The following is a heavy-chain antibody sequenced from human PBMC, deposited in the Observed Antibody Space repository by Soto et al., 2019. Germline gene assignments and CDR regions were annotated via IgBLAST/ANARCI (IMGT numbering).Heavy chain of an antibody. CDR1: GGSISSYY. V-gene: IGHV4-59*12. CDR3: AREAIFGVVIGYDY. CDR2: IYYSGST. J-gene: IGHJ4*02. D-gene: IGHD3-3*01. Sequence: PSETLSLTCTVSGGSISSYYWSWIRQPPGKGLEWIGYIYYSGSTYYNPSLKSRVTISVDTSKNQFSLKLSSVTAADTAVYYCAREAIFGVVIGYDYWGQGTLVTVSS.